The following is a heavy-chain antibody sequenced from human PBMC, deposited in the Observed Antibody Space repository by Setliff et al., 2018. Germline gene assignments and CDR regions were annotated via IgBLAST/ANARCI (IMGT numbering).Heavy chain of an antibody. D-gene: IGHD3-10*01. Sequence: PSETLSLTCTVSGASINSLSWWSWVRQPPGKGLEWIGEIYHDGNDKYTPSVHYSPSLKSRVTISIDKSNNQFSLRLTSVTAADTAVYYCARDRTFYGSGTYTRWLDYWGQGTLVTVSS. CDR1: GASINSLSW. CDR3: ARDRTFYGSGTYTRWLDY. V-gene: IGHV4-4*02. J-gene: IGHJ4*02. CDR2: IYHDGND.